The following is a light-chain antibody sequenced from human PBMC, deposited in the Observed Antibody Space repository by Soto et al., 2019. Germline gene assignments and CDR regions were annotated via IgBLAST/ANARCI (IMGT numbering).Light chain of an antibody. J-gene: IGKJ4*01. V-gene: IGKV1-39*01. CDR2: AAS. Sequence: DIQMTQSPSSLSASVGDRVSITCRASQSISRYLNWYQQRPGKAPKFLIYAASNLQSGVPSRFSGSGFGTDFTLTISSLQPEDFATYYCQQYHSTPLTFGGGTKVDIK. CDR3: QQYHSTPLT. CDR1: QSISRY.